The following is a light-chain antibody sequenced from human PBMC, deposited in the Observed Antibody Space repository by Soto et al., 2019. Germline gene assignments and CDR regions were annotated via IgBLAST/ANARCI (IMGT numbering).Light chain of an antibody. J-gene: IGKJ1*01. CDR1: QNVSNSY. V-gene: IGKV3D-20*01. CDR2: DAS. CDR3: QQYGTSRWT. Sequence: EIVLTQSPATLSLSPGERATLSCGASQNVSNSYLAWYQQKPGLAPRLLIYDASSRAIGIPDRFSRSGSGADFTLTIRRLEPEDFAVYYCQQYGTSRWTFGQGTKVEIK.